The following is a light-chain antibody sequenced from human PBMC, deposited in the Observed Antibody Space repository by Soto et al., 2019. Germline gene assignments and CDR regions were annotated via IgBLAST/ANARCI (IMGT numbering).Light chain of an antibody. Sequence: QAVVTQPPSASGTPGQRVTISCSGSSSSIGSNYVYWYQQLPGTAPKLLIYSNDQRPSGVPDRFSGSKSGTSASLAISGLRSEDEADYYCAAWDDSLSGSWLFGGGTKLTVL. CDR2: SND. V-gene: IGLV1-47*02. CDR3: AAWDDSLSGSWL. CDR1: SSSIGSNY. J-gene: IGLJ3*02.